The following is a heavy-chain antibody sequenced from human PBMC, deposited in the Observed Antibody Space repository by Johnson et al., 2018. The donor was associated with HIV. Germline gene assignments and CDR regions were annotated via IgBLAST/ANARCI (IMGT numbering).Heavy chain of an antibody. D-gene: IGHD3-16*01. CDR2: IWYDGGNK. Sequence: QMQLVESGGGLAKPAWSPRLSCAASQFTFSRYYMNCVRQAPGKGLEWVAVIWYDGGNKYYADSVKGRFTISRDNSKNTVYLQMHSLRAEDTAVYYCARDFLRLLDAFDIWGQGTMVTVSS. V-gene: IGHV3-33*08. J-gene: IGHJ3*02. CDR3: ARDFLRLLDAFDI. CDR1: QFTFSRYY.